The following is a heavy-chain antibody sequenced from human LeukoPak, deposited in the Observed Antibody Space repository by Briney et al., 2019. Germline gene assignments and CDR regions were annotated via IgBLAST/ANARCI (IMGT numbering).Heavy chain of an antibody. CDR3: AKVDGITIFEVFDY. CDR1: GFSFSTYA. CDR2: IGSSGGDT. V-gene: IGHV3-23*01. J-gene: IGHJ4*02. D-gene: IGHD3-3*01. Sequence: PGGSLRLSCAASGFSFSTYAMSWVRQAPGKGLEWVSAIGSSGGDTYYTDSVKGRFTISRDNSKNTLYLQMNSLRAEDTAVYYCAKVDGITIFEVFDYWGQGTLVTVSS.